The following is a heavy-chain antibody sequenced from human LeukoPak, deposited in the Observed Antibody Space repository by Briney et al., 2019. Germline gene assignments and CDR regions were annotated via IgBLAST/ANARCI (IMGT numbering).Heavy chain of an antibody. J-gene: IGHJ4*02. CDR1: GYTFTGYY. V-gene: IGHV1-2*02. D-gene: IGHD3-22*01. CDR3: ARDITTPTVVVISRYFDY. Sequence: ASVKASCKASGYTFTGYYMHWVRQAPGQGLEWMGWINPNSGGTNYAQKFQGRVTMTRDTSISTAYMELSRLRSDDTAVYYCARDITTPTVVVISRYFDYWGQGTLVTVSS. CDR2: INPNSGGT.